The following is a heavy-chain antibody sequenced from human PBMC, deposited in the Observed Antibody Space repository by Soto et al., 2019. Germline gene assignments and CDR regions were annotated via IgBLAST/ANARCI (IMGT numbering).Heavy chain of an antibody. CDR2: ISGSGGST. V-gene: IGHV3-23*01. J-gene: IGHJ6*03. Sequence: GGSLRLSCAASGFTFSSYAMSWVRQAPGKGLEWVSAISGSGGSTYYADSVKGRFTISRDNSKNTLYLQMNSLRAEDTAVYYCAKGDHIVVVPDYYMDVWGKGTTVTVSS. CDR3: AKGDHIVVVPDYYMDV. CDR1: GFTFSSYA. D-gene: IGHD2-2*01.